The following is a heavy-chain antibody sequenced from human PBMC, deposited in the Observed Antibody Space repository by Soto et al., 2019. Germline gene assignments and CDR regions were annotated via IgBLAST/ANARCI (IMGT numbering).Heavy chain of an antibody. D-gene: IGHD2-15*01. CDR2: IYYSGST. Sequence: SETLSLTCTVSGGSISSSSYYWGWIRQPPGKGLEWIGSIYYSGSTYYNPSLKSRVTISVDTSKNQFSLKLSSVTATDTAVYYCARRRERSEGGNWFDPWGQGTLVTVSS. J-gene: IGHJ5*02. CDR1: GGSISSSSYY. V-gene: IGHV4-39*01. CDR3: ARRRERSEGGNWFDP.